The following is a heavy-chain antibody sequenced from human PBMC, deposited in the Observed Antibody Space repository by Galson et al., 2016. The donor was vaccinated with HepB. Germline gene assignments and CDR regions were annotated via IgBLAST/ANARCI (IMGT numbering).Heavy chain of an antibody. CDR2: IDPTDSFT. V-gene: IGHV5-10-1*01. J-gene: IGHJ6*02. Sequence: QSGAEVKKPGESLRISCKGSGYSFSTYWISWVRQMPGKGLEWMGRIDPTDSFTNYSPSFQGHVTISADRSITTAYLHWSSRKASDTSMYYCASEEAAGIEIGGGMDVWGQGTTVTVSS. CDR3: ASEEAAGIEIGGGMDV. CDR1: GYSFSTYW. D-gene: IGHD6-13*01.